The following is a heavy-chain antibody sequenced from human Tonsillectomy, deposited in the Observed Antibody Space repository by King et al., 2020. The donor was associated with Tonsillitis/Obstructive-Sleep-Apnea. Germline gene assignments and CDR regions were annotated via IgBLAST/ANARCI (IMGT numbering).Heavy chain of an antibody. CDR3: ARVPSFGVVVRPHYYFYMDV. J-gene: IGHJ6*03. CDR1: GGTFSSYA. CDR2: IIPMFGTT. Sequence: QLVQSGAEVKKPGSSVKVSCKASGGTFSSYAISWVRQAPGQGLEWMGGIIPMFGTTNYAQKFQGRVTITADESTTTACMELSSLRSEDTAVYYCARVPSFGVVVRPHYYFYMDVWGKGTTVTVSS. D-gene: IGHD3-3*01. V-gene: IGHV1-69*12.